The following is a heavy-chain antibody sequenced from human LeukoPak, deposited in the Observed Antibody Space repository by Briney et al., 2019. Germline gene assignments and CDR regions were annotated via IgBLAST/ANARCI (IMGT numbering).Heavy chain of an antibody. D-gene: IGHD2-15*01. J-gene: IGHJ4*02. CDR1: AFTFTDYY. CDR2: ISSGGRTI. V-gene: IGHV3-11*01. Sequence: NAARSLSLSCVASAFTFTDYYMSWIRHPAGEGMGWVSYISSGGRTISYADTVKGRFTISRDNAKNPLYLQMNSLRAEDTAVYYCARGGGYCSGGSCYPYYFDYWGQGTLVTVSS. CDR3: ARGGGYCSGGSCYPYYFDY.